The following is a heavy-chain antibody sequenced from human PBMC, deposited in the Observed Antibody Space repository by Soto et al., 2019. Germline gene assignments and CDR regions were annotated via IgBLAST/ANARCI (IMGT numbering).Heavy chain of an antibody. CDR1: GGSFSGYY. J-gene: IGHJ5*02. CDR2: INHSGST. Sequence: SETLSLTCAVYGGSFSGYYWSWIRQPPGKGLEWIGEINHSGSTNYNPSLKSRVTISVDTSKNQFSLKLSSVTAADTAVYYCARGRIVVVPAAINNWFDPWGQGTMVFVSS. CDR3: ARGRIVVVPAAINNWFDP. V-gene: IGHV4-34*01. D-gene: IGHD2-2*01.